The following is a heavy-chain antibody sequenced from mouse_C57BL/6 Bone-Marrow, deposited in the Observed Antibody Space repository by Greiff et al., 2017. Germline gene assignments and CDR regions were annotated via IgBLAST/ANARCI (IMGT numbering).Heavy chain of an antibody. CDR3: AGNYVAMDY. J-gene: IGHJ4*01. Sequence: EVKLMESGGDLVKPGGSLKLSCAASGFTFSSYGMSWVRQTPDKRLEWVATISSGGSYTYYPDSVKGRFTISRDNAKNTLYLQMSSLKSEDTAMYYCAGNYVAMDYWGQGTSVTVSS. V-gene: IGHV5-6*01. CDR1: GFTFSSYG. CDR2: ISSGGSYT. D-gene: IGHD2-1*01.